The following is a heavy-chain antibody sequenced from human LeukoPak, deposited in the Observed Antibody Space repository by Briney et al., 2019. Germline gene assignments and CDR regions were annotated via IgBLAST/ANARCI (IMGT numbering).Heavy chain of an antibody. D-gene: IGHD2/OR15-2a*01. CDR2: IKQDGSEK. J-gene: IGHJ4*02. V-gene: IGHV3-7*01. CDR3: VREPTFDPFDY. CDR1: GFTFSSYW. Sequence: GGSLRLSCAASGFTFSSYWMSWVRQAPGKGLEWVANIKQDGSEKYYVDSVKGRFTISRDNAKNSLYLQMNSLRAEDTAVYYCVREPTFDPFDYWGQGTLVTVSA.